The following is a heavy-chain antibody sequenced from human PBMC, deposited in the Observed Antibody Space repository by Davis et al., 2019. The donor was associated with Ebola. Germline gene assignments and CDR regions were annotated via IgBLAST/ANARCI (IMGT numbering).Heavy chain of an antibody. CDR2: ISSSGSTI. CDR3: ARGPNYYDGY. V-gene: IGHV3-48*03. Sequence: GGSLRLSCTASGFTFGDYAMNWVRQAPGKGLEWVSYISSSGSTIYYADSVKGRFTISRDNAKNSLYLQMNSLRAEDTAVYYCARGPNYYDGYWGQGALVTVSS. J-gene: IGHJ4*02. CDR1: GFTFGDYA. D-gene: IGHD3-22*01.